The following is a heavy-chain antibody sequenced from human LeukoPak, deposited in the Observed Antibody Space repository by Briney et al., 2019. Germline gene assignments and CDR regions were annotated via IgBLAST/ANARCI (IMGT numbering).Heavy chain of an antibody. Sequence: GASVKVSCKASGYTFSIYSVHWVRQAPGQGLEWVGTNDPHGGTTSFAQKFQGRVTLTRDMSTNTVSMELRSLRYEDTAVYFCAREGATREYTGDTWRYFFDFWGQGTLVTVSS. CDR2: NDPHGGTT. CDR1: GYTFSIYS. V-gene: IGHV1-46*01. D-gene: IGHD4-17*01. J-gene: IGHJ4*02. CDR3: AREGATREYTGDTWRYFFDF.